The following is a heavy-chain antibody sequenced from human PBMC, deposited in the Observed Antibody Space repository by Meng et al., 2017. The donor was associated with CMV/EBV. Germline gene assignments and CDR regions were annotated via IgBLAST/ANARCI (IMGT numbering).Heavy chain of an antibody. J-gene: IGHJ6*02. V-gene: IGHV3-48*04. D-gene: IGHD2-2*02. Sequence: GESLKISCAASGFTFSSYSMNWVRQAPGKGLEWVSYISSSSSTIYYADSVKGRFTISRDNAKNSLYLQMNSLRAEDTAVYYCARDALPHCPPTSCYNPESYYYYYGMDVWGQGTTVTVSS. CDR3: ARDALPHCPPTSCYNPESYYYYYGMDV. CDR1: GFTFSSYS. CDR2: ISSSSSTI.